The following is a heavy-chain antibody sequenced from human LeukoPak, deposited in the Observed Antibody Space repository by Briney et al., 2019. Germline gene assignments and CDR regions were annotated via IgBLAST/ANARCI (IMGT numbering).Heavy chain of an antibody. CDR1: GYSVSSGYY. CDR2: MYHSGDT. Sequence: PSETLSLTCTVSGYSVSSGYYWGWIRQPPGKGLEWIGSMYHSGDTYYNPSLKSRVTISVDTSKNQLSLKLSSVTAADTAVYYCARSKAHLSTSWYGTWFDPWGQGTLVTVSS. J-gene: IGHJ5*02. V-gene: IGHV4-38-2*02. CDR3: ARSKAHLSTSWYGTWFDP. D-gene: IGHD2-2*01.